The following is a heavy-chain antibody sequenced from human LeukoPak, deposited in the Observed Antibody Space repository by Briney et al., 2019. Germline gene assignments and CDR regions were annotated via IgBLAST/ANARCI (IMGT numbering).Heavy chain of an antibody. J-gene: IGHJ6*03. CDR3: ARQGGSSSPYYYYYMDV. CDR2: MYHSGST. Sequence: KPSETLSLTCAVSGYPISSGYYWGWFRQPPGKGLEWIGCMYHSGSTYYNPSLKSRVTISVDTSKNQFSLKLSSVTAADTAVYYCARQGGSSSPYYYYYMDVWGKGTTVTVSS. CDR1: GYPISSGYY. D-gene: IGHD6-13*01. V-gene: IGHV4-38-2*01.